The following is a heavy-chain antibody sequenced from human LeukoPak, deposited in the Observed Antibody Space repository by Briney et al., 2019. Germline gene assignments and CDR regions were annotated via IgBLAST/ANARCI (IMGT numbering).Heavy chain of an antibody. V-gene: IGHV3-23*01. Sequence: GGSLRLSCAASGFTFSSYAMSWVRQAPRKGLEWVSAISGSGGSTYYADSVKGRFTISRDNSKNTLYLQVNSLRAEDTAVYYCAKDYYDSSGYYYSHFDYWGQGTLVTVSS. CDR1: GFTFSSYA. CDR2: ISGSGGST. D-gene: IGHD3-22*01. J-gene: IGHJ4*02. CDR3: AKDYYDSSGYYYSHFDY.